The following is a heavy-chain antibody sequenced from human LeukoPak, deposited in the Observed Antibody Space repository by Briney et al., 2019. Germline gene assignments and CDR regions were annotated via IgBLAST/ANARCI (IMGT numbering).Heavy chain of an antibody. J-gene: IGHJ4*02. CDR1: GGSISSSSFY. D-gene: IGHD1/OR15-1a*01. CDR3: ARQRVNKWNNLWSFDY. Sequence: PSETLSLTCTVSGGSISSSSFYWGWIRQPPGKGLEWIGTIFYSGSTYYNPSLRSRVTISLDTSKNQFSLKLSSMTAADTAVYYCARQRVNKWNNLWSFDYWGQGTLVTVSS. CDR2: IFYSGST. V-gene: IGHV4-39*01.